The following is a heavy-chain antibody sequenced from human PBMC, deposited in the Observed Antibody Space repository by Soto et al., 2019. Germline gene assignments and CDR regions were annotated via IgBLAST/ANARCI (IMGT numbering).Heavy chain of an antibody. V-gene: IGHV3-33*01. J-gene: IGHJ6*02. CDR2: IWYDGSNK. CDR1: GFTFSSYG. Sequence: QVQLVESGGGVVQPGRSLRLSCAASGFTFSSYGMHWVRHAPGKGLEWVAVIWYDGSNKYYADSVKGRFTISRDNSKNTLYLQMNGLRAEDTAGYYCAREYSSSYNYYGMDVWGQGTTVTVSS. D-gene: IGHD6-6*01. CDR3: AREYSSSYNYYGMDV.